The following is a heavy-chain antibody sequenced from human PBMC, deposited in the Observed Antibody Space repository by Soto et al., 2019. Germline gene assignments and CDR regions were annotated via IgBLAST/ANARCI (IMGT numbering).Heavy chain of an antibody. V-gene: IGHV1-69*01. J-gene: IGHJ6*02. Sequence: QVQLVQSGAEVKKPGSSVKVSCKASGGTFSTYSISWVRQAPGQGLEWMGGIIPIFGTTNYAQQLQGRVTITADESTNTAYMELSSLGSEDTAVYYCARAPPYCPGGRCYSGHHYYYYVMDVWGQGTTVPVSS. CDR2: IIPIFGTT. D-gene: IGHD2-15*01. CDR3: ARAPPYCPGGRCYSGHHYYYYVMDV. CDR1: GGTFSTYS.